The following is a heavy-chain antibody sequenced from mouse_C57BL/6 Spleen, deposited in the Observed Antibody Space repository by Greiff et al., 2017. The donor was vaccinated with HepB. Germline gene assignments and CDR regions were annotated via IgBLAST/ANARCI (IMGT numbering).Heavy chain of an antibody. D-gene: IGHD1-1*01. CDR2: IYPSASET. J-gene: IGHJ1*03. CDR1: GYTFTSYW. Sequence: QVQLQQPGAELVRPGSSVKLSCTASGYTFTSYWMDWVKQRPGQGLEWIGNIYPSASETHYNQKFKDKATLTVDKSSSTAYMQLSSLTSEDSAVYYCARPFSITTVVATGYFDVWGTGTTVTVSS. V-gene: IGHV1-61*01. CDR3: ARPFSITTVVATGYFDV.